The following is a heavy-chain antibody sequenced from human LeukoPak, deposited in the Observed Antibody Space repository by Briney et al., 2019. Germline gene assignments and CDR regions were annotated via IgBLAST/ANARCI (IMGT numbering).Heavy chain of an antibody. J-gene: IGHJ6*02. CDR3: ARPLGSWSSMDV. V-gene: IGHV3-21*01. CDR1: GFTFSSYS. D-gene: IGHD6-13*01. Sequence: GGSLRLSCAASGFTFSSYSMNWVRQAPGKGLEWVSSISSSSSYIYYADSVKGRFTIPRDNAKNSLYLQMNSLRAEDTAVYYCARPLGSWSSMDVWGQGTTVTVSS. CDR2: ISSSSSYI.